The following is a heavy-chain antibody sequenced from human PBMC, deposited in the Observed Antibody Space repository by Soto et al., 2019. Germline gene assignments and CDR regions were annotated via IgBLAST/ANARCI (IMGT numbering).Heavy chain of an antibody. CDR1: GITFSTYS. V-gene: IGHV3-48*02. J-gene: IGHJ4*02. CDR3: ATVARAY. CDR2: IDSVTGII. Sequence: EVQLVESGGGLVQPGGSLRLSCAVSGITFSTYSMNWVRQAPGRGLEWVAYIDSVTGIINYAESVKGRFIISRDNVEKKLFLQMNSLRHEDTAVYYCATVARAYWGQGALVTVSS.